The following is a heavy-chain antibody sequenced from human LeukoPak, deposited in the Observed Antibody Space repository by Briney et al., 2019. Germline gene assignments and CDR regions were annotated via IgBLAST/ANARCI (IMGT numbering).Heavy chain of an antibody. D-gene: IGHD2-2*01. CDR2: IIPIFGTA. CDR3: AVRQHLFNVGSGYFDY. V-gene: IGHV1-69*05. J-gene: IGHJ4*02. CDR1: GGTFSSYA. Sequence: GASVKVSCKASGGTFSSYAISWLRQAPGQGLEWMGGIIPIFGTANYAQKFQGRVTITTDESTSTAYMELSSLRSEDTAVYYCAVRQHLFNVGSGYFDYWGQGTLVTVSS.